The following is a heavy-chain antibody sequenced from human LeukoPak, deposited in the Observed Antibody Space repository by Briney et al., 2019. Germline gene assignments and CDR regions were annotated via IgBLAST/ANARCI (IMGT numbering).Heavy chain of an antibody. CDR3: ARIPGGYYYAMDV. J-gene: IGHJ6*02. CDR1: GFSFGGYA. V-gene: IGHV3-9*01. Sequence: PGGSLRLSCAASGFSFGGYALHWVRQAPGKGLEWVASISWNSGDIVHADSVKGRFTISRDNAKNSLYLQMNSLRDEDTAVYYCARIPGGYYYAMDVWGQGTTVTVSS. D-gene: IGHD3-16*01. CDR2: ISWNSGDI.